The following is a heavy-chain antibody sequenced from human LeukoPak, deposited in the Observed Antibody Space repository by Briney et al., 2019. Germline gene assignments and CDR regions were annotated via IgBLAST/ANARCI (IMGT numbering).Heavy chain of an antibody. CDR1: GDSISISSYY. CDR3: ARGIAAADVLDY. D-gene: IGHD6-13*01. V-gene: IGHV4-39*07. CDR2: IYYSGST. Sequence: PSETLSLTCTVSGDSISISSYYWGWIRQPPGKGLEWIGSIYYSGSTYYNPSLKSRVTISVDTSKNQFSLKLSSVTAADTAVYYCARGIAAADVLDYWGQGTLVTVSS. J-gene: IGHJ4*02.